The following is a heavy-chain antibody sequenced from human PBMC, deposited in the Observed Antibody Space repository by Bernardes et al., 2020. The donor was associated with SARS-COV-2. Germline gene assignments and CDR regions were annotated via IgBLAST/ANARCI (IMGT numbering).Heavy chain of an antibody. V-gene: IGHV1-2*02. CDR3: AAVTWSQRDGFDI. D-gene: IGHD1-26*01. CDR2: IHPNTGDT. CDR1: GYSFTDYY. J-gene: IGHJ3*02. Sequence: ASVKVSCKASGYSFTDYYMHWVRQAPGQGLEWMGWIHPNTGDTNYAQNFQGRVTMTRDTSTSTAYMELTRLTSDDTAVYYCAAVTWSQRDGFDIWGQGTMVTVSS.